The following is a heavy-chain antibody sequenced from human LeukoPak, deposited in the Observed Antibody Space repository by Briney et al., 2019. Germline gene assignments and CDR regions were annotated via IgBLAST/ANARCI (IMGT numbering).Heavy chain of an antibody. CDR1: GFTYSSYS. J-gene: IGHJ6*02. CDR2: ISSSSSYI. Sequence: GGSLRLSCAASGFTYSSYSMNWVRQAPGKGLEWVSSISSSSSYIYYADSVKGRFTISRDNAKNSLYLQMNSLRAEDTAVYYCARDQGRMVYAPDIYYYGMDVWGQGTTVTVSS. V-gene: IGHV3-21*01. D-gene: IGHD2-8*01. CDR3: ARDQGRMVYAPDIYYYGMDV.